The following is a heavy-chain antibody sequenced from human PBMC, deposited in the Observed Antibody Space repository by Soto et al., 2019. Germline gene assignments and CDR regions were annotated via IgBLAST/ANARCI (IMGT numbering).Heavy chain of an antibody. CDR1: GGSISSYY. V-gene: IGHV4-4*07. D-gene: IGHD2-2*01. J-gene: IGHJ5*02. Sequence: SETLSLTCTVSGGSISSYYWSWIRQPAGKGLEWIGRIYTSGSTNYNPSLKSRVTMSVDTSKNQFSLKLSSVTAADTAVYYCARDAGADTVVVSAGNNWFDPWGQGTLVT. CDR2: IYTSGST. CDR3: ARDAGADTVVVSAGNNWFDP.